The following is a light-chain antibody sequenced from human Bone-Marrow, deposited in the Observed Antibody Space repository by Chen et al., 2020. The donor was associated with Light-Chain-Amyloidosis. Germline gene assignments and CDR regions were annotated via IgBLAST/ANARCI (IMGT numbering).Light chain of an antibody. J-gene: IGLJ2*01. Sequence: SYGLTQPPSVTVSPGATARITCSGDDLPTKYAYWYQQKPGQAPVLVIHRETERPSGISERFSGSSSGTTATLTISGVQAEDEADYHCQSADSSGTYEVIFGGGTKLTVL. CDR1: DLPTKY. CDR3: QSADSSGTYEVI. V-gene: IGLV3-25*03. CDR2: RET.